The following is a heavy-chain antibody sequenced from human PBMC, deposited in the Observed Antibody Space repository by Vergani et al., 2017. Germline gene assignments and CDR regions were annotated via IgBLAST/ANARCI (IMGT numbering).Heavy chain of an antibody. D-gene: IGHD2-15*01. Sequence: EVQLVESGGGLVQPGRSLRLSCAASGFTFDDYAMHWVRQAPGKGLEWVSGISWNSGSIGYADSVKGRFTISRDNAKNSLYLQMNSLRAEDTAVYYCARDRAPVVVVAARLFDPWGQGTLVTVSS. CDR1: GFTFDDYA. V-gene: IGHV3-9*01. CDR3: ARDRAPVVVVAARLFDP. J-gene: IGHJ5*02. CDR2: ISWNSGSI.